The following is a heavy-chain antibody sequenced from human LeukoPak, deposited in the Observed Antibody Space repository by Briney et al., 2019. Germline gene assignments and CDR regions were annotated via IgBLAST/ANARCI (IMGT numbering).Heavy chain of an antibody. CDR2: IYYSGST. Sequence: SETLSLTCTVSGGSISSYYWSWIRQPPGKGLEWIGYIYYSGSTNYNPSLKSRVTISVDTSKNQFSLKLTSVTAADTAVYYCARWDDSAWGFGNWGPGTLVTVSS. V-gene: IGHV4-59*08. CDR3: ARWDDSAWGFGN. J-gene: IGHJ4*02. D-gene: IGHD6-19*01. CDR1: GGSISSYY.